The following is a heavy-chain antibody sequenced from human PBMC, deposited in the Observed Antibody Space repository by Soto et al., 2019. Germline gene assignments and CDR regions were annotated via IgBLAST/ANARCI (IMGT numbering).Heavy chain of an antibody. CDR3: VRSGDYRSGSYWYFFDY. CDR2: INSDGSST. D-gene: IGHD3-10*01. Sequence: PGGSLRLSCAASGFTFSSDWMHWVRQAPGKGLVWVSRINSDGSSTSYADSVKGRFTISRDNAKNSLYLQLDSLRAEDTALYYCVRSGDYRSGSYWYFFDYWGQGTQVTVSS. V-gene: IGHV3-74*01. J-gene: IGHJ4*02. CDR1: GFTFSSDW.